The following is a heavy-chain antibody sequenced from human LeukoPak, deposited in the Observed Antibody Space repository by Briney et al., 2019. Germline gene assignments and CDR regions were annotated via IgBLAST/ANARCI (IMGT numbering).Heavy chain of an antibody. CDR1: GFTLSDHY. J-gene: IGHJ4*02. CDR3: ASPRYGRYVY. V-gene: IGHV3-72*01. Sequence: GGSLRLSCAVSGFTLSDHYMDWVRQAPGKGLEWVGLTRNKANNYITEYAASGKSRFTISRDDSKNSELLQMHRLKTEDTALYYCASPRYGRYVYWGQGTVVTVSS. CDR2: TRNKANNYIT. D-gene: IGHD5-12*01.